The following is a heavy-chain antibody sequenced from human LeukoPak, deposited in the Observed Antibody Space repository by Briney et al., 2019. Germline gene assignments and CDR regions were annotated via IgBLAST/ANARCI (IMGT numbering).Heavy chain of an antibody. CDR2: INHSGST. CDR3: ARESTVTFYYYYYYMDV. V-gene: IGHV4-34*01. J-gene: IGHJ6*03. Sequence: PSETLSLTCAVYGASFSGYYWSWIRQPPGKGLEWIGEINHSGSTNYNPSLKSRVTISVDTSKNQFSLKLSSVTAADTAVYYCARESTVTFYYYYYYMDVWGKGTTVTISS. D-gene: IGHD4-17*01. CDR1: GASFSGYY.